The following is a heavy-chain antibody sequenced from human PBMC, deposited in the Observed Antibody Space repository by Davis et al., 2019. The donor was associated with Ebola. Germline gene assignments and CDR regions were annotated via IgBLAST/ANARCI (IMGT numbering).Heavy chain of an antibody. CDR1: QFTFSSYA. V-gene: IGHV3-23*01. D-gene: IGHD6-19*01. CDR3: ARDRDGWYTYAS. J-gene: IGHJ4*02. Sequence: GESLKISCVASQFTFSSYAMGWVRQAPGKALEWLSVISGTGATSYYADSVRGRFTISRDNSKNTVYLHMTSLRVEDTAVYHCARDRDGWYTYASWGLGTLVTVSS. CDR2: ISGTGATS.